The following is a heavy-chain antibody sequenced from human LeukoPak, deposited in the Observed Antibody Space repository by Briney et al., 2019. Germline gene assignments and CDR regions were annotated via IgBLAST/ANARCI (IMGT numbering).Heavy chain of an antibody. V-gene: IGHV3-73*01. CDR2: IRNKANSYAT. D-gene: IGHD3-16*01. CDR3: TSLYSVGIGGSY. Sequence: GGSLRLSCAASGFTFSGSTMHWVRQASGKGLEWVGRIRNKANSYATAYTESVKGRFTISRDDSKNTAYLQMNSLKTEDTAVYYCTSLYSVGIGGSYWGQGTLVTVSS. CDR1: GFTFSGST. J-gene: IGHJ4*02.